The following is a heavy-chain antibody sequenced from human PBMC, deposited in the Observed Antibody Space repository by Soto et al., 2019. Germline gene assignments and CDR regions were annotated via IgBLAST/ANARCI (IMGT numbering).Heavy chain of an antibody. CDR3: AREGFVPWASYYYYYGMDV. D-gene: IGHD3-16*01. Sequence: ASVKVSCKASGYTFTSYDINWVRQATGQGLEWMGWMNPNSGNTGYAHKFQGRVTMTRNTSISTAYMELSSLRSEDTAVHYCAREGFVPWASYYYYYGMDVWGQGTTVTVS. J-gene: IGHJ6*02. CDR2: MNPNSGNT. CDR1: GYTFTSYD. V-gene: IGHV1-8*01.